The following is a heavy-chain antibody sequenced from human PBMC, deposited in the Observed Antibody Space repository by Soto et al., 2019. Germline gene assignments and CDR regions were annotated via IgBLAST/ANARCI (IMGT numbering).Heavy chain of an antibody. J-gene: IGHJ6*02. CDR3: ARGLAPAASRYCPSKDYYYGMDV. CDR2: INPSGGST. V-gene: IGHV1-46*01. D-gene: IGHD2-2*01. CDR1: GYTFTSYY. Sequence: ASVKVSCKASGYTFTSYYMHWVRQAPGQGLEWMGIINPSGGSTSYAQKFQGRVTITRDTSTSKVYMELSSLRSEDTAVYYCARGLAPAASRYCPSKDYYYGMDVWGQGTTVTVSS.